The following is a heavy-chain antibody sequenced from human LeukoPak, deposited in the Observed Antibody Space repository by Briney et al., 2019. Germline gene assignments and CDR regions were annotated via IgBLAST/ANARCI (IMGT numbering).Heavy chain of an antibody. CDR2: ISGSGGST. CDR3: AKDREDSSSPYYFDY. V-gene: IGHV3-23*01. Sequence: PGASLRLSCAASGFTFSSYAMSWARQAPGKGLEWVSAISGSGGSTYYADSVKGRFTISRDNSKNTLYLQMNSLRAEDTAVYYCAKDREDSSSPYYFDYWGQGTLVTVSS. D-gene: IGHD6-6*01. J-gene: IGHJ4*02. CDR1: GFTFSSYA.